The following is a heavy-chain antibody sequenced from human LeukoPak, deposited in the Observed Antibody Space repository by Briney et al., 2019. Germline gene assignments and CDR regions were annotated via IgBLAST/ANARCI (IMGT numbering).Heavy chain of an antibody. CDR1: GYTFTSYA. D-gene: IGHD3-3*01. Sequence: SVKVSCKASGYTFTSYAMHWVRQAPGQGLEWMGRIIPILGIANYAQKFQGRVTMTEDTSTDTAYMELSSLRSEDTAVYYCATVFGITIFGVVPYDAFDIWGQGTMVTVSS. CDR3: ATVFGITIFGVVPYDAFDI. V-gene: IGHV1-69*04. CDR2: IIPILGIA. J-gene: IGHJ3*02.